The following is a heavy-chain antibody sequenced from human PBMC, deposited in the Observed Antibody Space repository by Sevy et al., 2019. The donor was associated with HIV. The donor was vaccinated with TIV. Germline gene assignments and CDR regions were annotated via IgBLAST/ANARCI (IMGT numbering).Heavy chain of an antibody. V-gene: IGHV3-11*01. D-gene: IGHD3-10*01. CDR2: ISGGGATI. Sequence: GGSLRLSCAASGLALSDYYMAWIRQAPGKGLEWVSYISGGGATIYYADSVKGRFTISRDNAKATLHLQMNSLIVDDTAVYFWARDPFHFLRGCFWGQGTQVTVSS. J-gene: IGHJ4*02. CDR3: ARDPFHFLRGCF. CDR1: GLALSDYY.